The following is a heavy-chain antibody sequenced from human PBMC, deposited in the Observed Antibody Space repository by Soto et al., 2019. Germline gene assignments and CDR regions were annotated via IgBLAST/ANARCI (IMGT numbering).Heavy chain of an antibody. CDR3: VRPNFGALTHFDF. CDR2: IFPGDSDT. D-gene: IGHD3-16*01. J-gene: IGHJ4*02. Sequence: ESLKISCKAIGYTFTNYWIGWVRQTPGKGLEWMGIIFPGDSDTRYNPSFEGQVTVSADESISTAYLQWNTLKASDTAMYYCVRPNFGALTHFDFWGQGTLVTVSS. CDR1: GYTFTNYW. V-gene: IGHV5-51*01.